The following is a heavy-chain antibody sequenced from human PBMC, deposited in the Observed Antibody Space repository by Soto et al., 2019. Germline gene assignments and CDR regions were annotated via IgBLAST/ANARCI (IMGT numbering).Heavy chain of an antibody. CDR3: AKEWLVQGDYYYGMDV. CDR1: GFTFSSYA. J-gene: IGHJ6*02. Sequence: EVQLLESGGGLVQPGGSLRLSCAASGFTFSSYAMSWVRQAPGKGLEWVSAISGSGGSTSYADSVKGRFTISRDNSKNTLYLQMNILRAEDTAVYYCAKEWLVQGDYYYGMDVWGPGTTVTVSS. D-gene: IGHD6-19*01. V-gene: IGHV3-23*01. CDR2: ISGSGGST.